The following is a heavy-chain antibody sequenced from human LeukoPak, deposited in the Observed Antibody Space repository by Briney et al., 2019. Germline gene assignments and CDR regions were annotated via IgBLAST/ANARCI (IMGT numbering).Heavy chain of an antibody. Sequence: SETLSLTCTVSGGAISSGDYFWTWIRQPAGRGLEWIGRIYISGSTNYNPSLKSRVTISLDTSKNQFSLQLSSVTAADTAVYYCARSPVIVPTAMGPWGQGTLATVSS. V-gene: IGHV4-61*02. CDR3: ARSPVIVPTAMGP. D-gene: IGHD2-2*01. CDR1: GGAISSGDYF. J-gene: IGHJ5*02. CDR2: IYISGST.